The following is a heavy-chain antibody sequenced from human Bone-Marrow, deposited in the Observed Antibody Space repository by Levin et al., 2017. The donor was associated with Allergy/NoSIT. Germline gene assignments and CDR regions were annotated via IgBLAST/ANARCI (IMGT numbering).Heavy chain of an antibody. Sequence: SQTLSLTCTVSGGSINTNIYYWGWIRLSPGKGLEWIGSISSNGNTYYSPSLKSRVTISVDTSKNQFSLKLISVTATDTAVYYCTREGARSSSWRWSWGQGMLVTVSP. CDR2: ISSNGNT. D-gene: IGHD6-13*01. CDR3: TREGARSSSWRWS. J-gene: IGHJ5*02. CDR1: GGSINTNIYY. V-gene: IGHV4-39*02.